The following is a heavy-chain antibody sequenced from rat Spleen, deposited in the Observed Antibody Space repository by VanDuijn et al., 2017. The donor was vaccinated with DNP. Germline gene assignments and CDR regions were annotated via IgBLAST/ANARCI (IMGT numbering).Heavy chain of an antibody. V-gene: IGHV3-3*01. J-gene: IGHJ3*01. CDR1: GYSITSNY. CDR2: INSAGST. Sequence: EVQLQESGPGLVKPSQSLSLTCSVTGYSITSNYWGWIRKFPGNKLEWMGYINSAGSTNYNPSLKGRISITSDTSKNQFFLQVNSVTTEDTATYYCATHSFTSGITTAFGSWGRGTLVTVSS. CDR3: ATHSFTSGITTAFGS. D-gene: IGHD1-11*01.